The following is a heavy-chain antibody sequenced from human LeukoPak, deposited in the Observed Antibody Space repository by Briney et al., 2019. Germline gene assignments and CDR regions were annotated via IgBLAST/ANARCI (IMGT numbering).Heavy chain of an antibody. Sequence: GGTLRLSCAASGFTFSSYGMSWVRQAPGKGLEWVPAISGSGGSTYYADSVKGRFTISRDNSKNTLYLQMNSLRAEDTAVYYCAKDGLRYCSSTSCHGSDYWGQGTLVTVSS. J-gene: IGHJ4*02. CDR1: GFTFSSYG. CDR2: ISGSGGST. D-gene: IGHD2-2*01. V-gene: IGHV3-23*01. CDR3: AKDGLRYCSSTSCHGSDY.